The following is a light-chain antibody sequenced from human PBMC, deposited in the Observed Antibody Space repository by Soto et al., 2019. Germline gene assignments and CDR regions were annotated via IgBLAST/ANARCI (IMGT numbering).Light chain of an antibody. CDR3: QQYYSIPT. CDR2: WAS. V-gene: IGKV4-1*01. J-gene: IGKJ4*01. Sequence: DIVRTQSPESLAVSLGEMATINCTSSQSGLYSSNNYNSLAWYQLKPGQPPKQLLYWASTRNSEVPDPFSVSGSGADFTLTISGMQAEYVALYYGQQYYSIPTFGRGTNVDIK. CDR1: QSGLYSSNNYNS.